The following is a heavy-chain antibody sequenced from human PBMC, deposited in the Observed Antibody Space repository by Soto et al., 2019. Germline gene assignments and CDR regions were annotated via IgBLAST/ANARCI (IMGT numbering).Heavy chain of an antibody. V-gene: IGHV3-21*01. D-gene: IGHD2-2*01. CDR2: ISKSDYT. CDR3: AREDSIIIPAVSDF. J-gene: IGHJ4*02. Sequence: PGGSLRLSCTVSGFAFNNYGINWVRQAPGKGLEWVSSISKSDYTYYSDSVEGRFAISRDNAKSSVSLQMNTLRVEDTAVYYCAREDSIIIPAVSDFWGQGTLVTVSS. CDR1: GFAFNNYG.